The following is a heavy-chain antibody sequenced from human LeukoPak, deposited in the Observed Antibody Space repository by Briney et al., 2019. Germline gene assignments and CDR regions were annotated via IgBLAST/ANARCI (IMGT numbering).Heavy chain of an antibody. V-gene: IGHV1-18*01. CDR1: GYTFTRYG. CDR2: ISAYNGNT. Sequence: ASVKVSCKATGYTFTRYGISWVRQAPGQGLEWMGWISAYNGNTNYAQKLQGRVTMTTDTSTSTAYMELRSLRSDDTAVYYCARRSILTMVRGDDAFDIWGQGTMVTVSS. D-gene: IGHD3-10*01. CDR3: ARRSILTMVRGDDAFDI. J-gene: IGHJ3*02.